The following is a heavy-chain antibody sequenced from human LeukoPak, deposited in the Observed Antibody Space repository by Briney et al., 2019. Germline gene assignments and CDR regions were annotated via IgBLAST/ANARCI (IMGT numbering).Heavy chain of an antibody. CDR3: AISPWVVPAAMNWFDP. J-gene: IGHJ5*02. V-gene: IGHV3-48*01. D-gene: IGHD2-2*01. CDR1: GFTFSSYS. CDR2: ISSSSSTI. Sequence: HTGGSLRLSCAASGFTFSSYSMSWVRQAPGKGLEWVSYISSSSSTIYYADSVKGRFTISRDNAKNSLYLQMNSLRAEDTAVYYCAISPWVVPAAMNWFDPWGQGTLVTVSS.